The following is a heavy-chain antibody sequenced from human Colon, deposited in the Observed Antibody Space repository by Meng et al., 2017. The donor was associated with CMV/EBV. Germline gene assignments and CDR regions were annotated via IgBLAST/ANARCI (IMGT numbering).Heavy chain of an antibody. CDR3: ARSVQVAQYFDH. CDR2: INPSGGTT. V-gene: IGHV1-46*01. D-gene: IGHD5-12*01. CDR1: GYIFTSYY. J-gene: IGHJ4*02. Sequence: ASVKVSCKASGYIFTSYYIHWVRQAPGQGLEWMGTINPSGGTTRYAQYFQGRLTVTRDTSTNSVYMELTSLRSEDMAVYYCARSVQVAQYFDHWGQGTLVTVSS.